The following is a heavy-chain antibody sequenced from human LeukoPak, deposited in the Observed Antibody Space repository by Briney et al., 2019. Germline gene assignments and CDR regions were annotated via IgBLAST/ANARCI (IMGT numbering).Heavy chain of an antibody. CDR2: ISGSTTYI. J-gene: IGHJ4*02. D-gene: IGHD1-1*01. CDR1: GFTFSTYS. CDR3: TRDYGGTEGVFDF. Sequence: NPGGSLRLSCAASGFTFSTYSMNWVPQAPGKGREWGSSISGSTTYINYADSVKGRFTVSRDNAKNSMYLQMSSLRAEDTAVYYCTRDYGGTEGVFDFWGQGSLVTVSS. V-gene: IGHV3-21*01.